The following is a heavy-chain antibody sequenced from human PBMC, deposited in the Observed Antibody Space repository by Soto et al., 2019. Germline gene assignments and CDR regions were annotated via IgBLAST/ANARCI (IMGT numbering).Heavy chain of an antibody. CDR2: IYYSGST. Sequence: PSETLSLTCTASGGSISSGGYYWSWIRQHPGKGLEWIGYIYYSGSTYYNPSLKSRVTISVDTSKNQFSLKLSSVTAADTAVYYCARGSSGYLNLYYYGMDVWGQGTTVTVSS. J-gene: IGHJ6*02. CDR1: GGSISSGGYY. CDR3: ARGSSGYLNLYYYGMDV. V-gene: IGHV4-31*03. D-gene: IGHD3-22*01.